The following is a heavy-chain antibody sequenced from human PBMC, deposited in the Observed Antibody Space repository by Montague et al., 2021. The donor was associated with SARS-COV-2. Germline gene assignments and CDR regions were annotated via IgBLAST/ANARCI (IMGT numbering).Heavy chain of an antibody. CDR2: IKQSGSI. J-gene: IGHJ4*02. CDR3: ARGHLSVSMIVVVFTSASYYFDY. Sequence: SETLSLTCGVYGGSFGDDHWSWIRQPPGKGLEWIGDIKQSGSINXNPSLKSRVTISVDTSKNQFSLKLTSVTAADTAVYFCARGHLSVSMIVVVFTSASYYFDYWGQGAQVTVSS. V-gene: IGHV4-34*01. CDR1: GGSFGDDH. D-gene: IGHD3-22*01.